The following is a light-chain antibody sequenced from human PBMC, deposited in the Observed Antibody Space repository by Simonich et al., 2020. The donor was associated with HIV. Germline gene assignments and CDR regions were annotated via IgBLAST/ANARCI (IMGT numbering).Light chain of an antibody. CDR2: DAS. V-gene: IGKV3-11*01. CDR1: QSVSSY. J-gene: IGKJ1*01. Sequence: EIVLTQSPATLSLSPGERATLSCRASQSVSSYLAWYQHKPGHAPRLLIDDASNRATGIPARFSGSGSGTDFTLTISSLEPEDFAVYYCQQRSNWPRTFGQGTKVEIK. CDR3: QQRSNWPRT.